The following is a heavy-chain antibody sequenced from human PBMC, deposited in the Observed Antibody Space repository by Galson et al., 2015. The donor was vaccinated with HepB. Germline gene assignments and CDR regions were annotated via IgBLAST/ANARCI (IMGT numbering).Heavy chain of an antibody. CDR2: IRYDGSNK. CDR3: AKGGDGAVVAAKFLVDWYFDL. Sequence: SLRLSCAASGFTFSSYGMHWVRQAPGKGLEWVAFIRYDGSNKYYADSVKGRFTISRDNSKNTLYLQMNSLRAEDTAVYYCAKGGDGAVVAAKFLVDWYFDLWGRGTLVTVSS. D-gene: IGHD2-15*01. V-gene: IGHV3-30*02. J-gene: IGHJ2*01. CDR1: GFTFSSYG.